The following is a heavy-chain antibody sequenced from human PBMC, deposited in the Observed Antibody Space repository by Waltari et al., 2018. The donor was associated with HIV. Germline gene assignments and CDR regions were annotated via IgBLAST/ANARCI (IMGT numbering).Heavy chain of an antibody. Sequence: EVQLVESGGGLVQPGGSLKLSCAASGITLSGPGRHWVRQASGKGLEWVGRIRSKANSYATAYAASVKGRFTISRDDSKNTAYLQMNSLKTEDTAVYYCGGIPGGYWGQGTLVTVSS. J-gene: IGHJ4*02. D-gene: IGHD3-16*01. CDR1: GITLSGPG. CDR2: IRSKANSYAT. V-gene: IGHV3-73*01. CDR3: GGIPGGY.